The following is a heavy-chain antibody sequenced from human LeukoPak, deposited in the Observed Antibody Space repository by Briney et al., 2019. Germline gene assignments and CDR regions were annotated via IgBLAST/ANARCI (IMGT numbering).Heavy chain of an antibody. Sequence: GGSLRLSCAASGFTFSSYSMNWVRQAPGKGLEWVSSISSSSSYIYYADSVKGRFTISRDNAKNSLYLQINSLRAEDTAVYYCAREHYDFWSGYYTGTYYFDYWGQGTLVTVSS. J-gene: IGHJ4*02. CDR2: ISSSSSYI. CDR1: GFTFSSYS. D-gene: IGHD3-3*01. V-gene: IGHV3-21*01. CDR3: AREHYDFWSGYYTGTYYFDY.